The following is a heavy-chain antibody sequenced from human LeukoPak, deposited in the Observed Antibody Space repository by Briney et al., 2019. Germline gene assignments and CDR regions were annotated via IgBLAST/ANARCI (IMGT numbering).Heavy chain of an antibody. D-gene: IGHD3-3*02. CDR2: IYSGGST. J-gene: IGHJ3*02. CDR1: GFTFSSYA. V-gene: IGHV3-66*02. CDR3: AREISRTGAFDI. Sequence: GRSLRLSCAASGFTFSSYAMSWVRQAPGKGLEWVSVIYSGGSTYYADSVKGRFTISRDNSKNTLYLQMNSLRAEDTAVYYCAREISRTGAFDIWGQGTMVTVSS.